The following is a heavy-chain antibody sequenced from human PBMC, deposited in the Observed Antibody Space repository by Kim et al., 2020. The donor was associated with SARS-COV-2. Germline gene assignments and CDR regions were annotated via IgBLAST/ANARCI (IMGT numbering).Heavy chain of an antibody. CDR3: ARLLEGLDP. CDR2: IYYSGST. CDR1: GGSISSSSYY. Sequence: SETLSLTCTVSGGSISSSSYYWGWIRQPPGKGLEWIGSIYYSGSTYYNPSLKSRVTISVDTSKNQFSLKLSSVTAADTAVYYCARLLEGLDPWGQGTLVTVSS. J-gene: IGHJ5*02. V-gene: IGHV4-39*01. D-gene: IGHD2-15*01.